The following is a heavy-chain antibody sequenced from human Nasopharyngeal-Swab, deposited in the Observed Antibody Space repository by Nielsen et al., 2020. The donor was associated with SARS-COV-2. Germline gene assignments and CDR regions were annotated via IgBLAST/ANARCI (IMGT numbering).Heavy chain of an antibody. Sequence: PGKGLEWVSGISWNSGSIGYADSEKGRFTISRDNAKNSLYLQMNSLRAEDTALYYCAKVVAAHYYYYGMDVWGQGTTVTVSS. CDR2: ISWNSGSI. CDR3: AKVVAAHYYYYGMDV. V-gene: IGHV3-9*01. D-gene: IGHD2-15*01. J-gene: IGHJ6*02.